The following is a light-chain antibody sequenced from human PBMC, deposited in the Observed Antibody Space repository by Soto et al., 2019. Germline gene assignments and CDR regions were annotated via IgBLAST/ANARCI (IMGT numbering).Light chain of an antibody. Sequence: EIVLTQSPATLSLSPVAIATLSCRASESVNIMYLGWYQQKPGQAPRLLIFHTSLRPTGIPDRFSGSGSGTDFTLTIRRLEPEDFAVYYCQHFGGSLPVTFGQGTRREIK. CDR2: HTS. J-gene: IGKJ5*01. V-gene: IGKV3-20*01. CDR1: ESVNIMY. CDR3: QHFGGSLPVT.